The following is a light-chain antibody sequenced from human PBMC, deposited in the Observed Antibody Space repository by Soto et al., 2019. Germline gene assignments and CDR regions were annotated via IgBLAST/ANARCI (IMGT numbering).Light chain of an antibody. CDR3: QQYNNWPIT. J-gene: IGKJ5*01. Sequence: EIVMTQSPATLSVSPGERATLSCRASQSVSSNLAWYQQKPGQAPRLLIYGASTRATGIPARFSGSGSGTEFTLPISSLQSEDFAVSYCQQYNNWPITFGQGTRLEIK. V-gene: IGKV3-15*01. CDR2: GAS. CDR1: QSVSSN.